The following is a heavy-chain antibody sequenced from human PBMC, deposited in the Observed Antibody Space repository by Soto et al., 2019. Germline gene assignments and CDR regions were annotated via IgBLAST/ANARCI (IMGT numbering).Heavy chain of an antibody. D-gene: IGHD3-10*01. CDR2: MNPNSGNT. Sequence: QVQLVQSGAEVKKPGASVKVSCKASGYTFTSYDINWVRQATGQGLEWMGWMNPNSGNTGYAQKFQGRVTMTRNTSISTDYMELSSLRSEDTAVYYCARPPFPCYGSGRGYYYYYYMDVWGKGTTVTVSS. J-gene: IGHJ6*03. CDR1: GYTFTSYD. V-gene: IGHV1-8*01. CDR3: ARPPFPCYGSGRGYYYYYYMDV.